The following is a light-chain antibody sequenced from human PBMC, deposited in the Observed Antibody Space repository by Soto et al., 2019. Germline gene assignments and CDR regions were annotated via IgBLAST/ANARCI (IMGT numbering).Light chain of an antibody. CDR2: DAS. CDR1: QTISTY. J-gene: IGKJ2*01. CDR3: QQSDRTPYT. Sequence: DIQMTQSPSSLSASVGDRVTITCRASQTISTYLNWYQQKPGKAPRLLIYDASSLLSGVPSRFSGSGSGTDFTLTIASLQPEDFSTYYGQQSDRTPYTFGQGTKGEI. V-gene: IGKV1-39*01.